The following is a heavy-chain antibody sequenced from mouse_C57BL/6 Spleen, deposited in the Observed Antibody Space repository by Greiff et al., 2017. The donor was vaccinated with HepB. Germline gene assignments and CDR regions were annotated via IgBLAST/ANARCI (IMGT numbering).Heavy chain of an antibody. V-gene: IGHV5-9-1*02. CDR1: GFTFSSYA. D-gene: IGHD1-1*01. J-gene: IGHJ2*01. CDR3: TRGYGSSFRYFDY. Sequence: EVKLVESGEGLVKPGGSLKLSCAASGFTFSSYAMSWVRQTPEKRLEWVAYISSGGDYIYYADTVKGRITISRDNARNTLYLQLSSLKSEDTAMYYCTRGYGSSFRYFDYWGQGTTLTVSS. CDR2: ISSGGDYI.